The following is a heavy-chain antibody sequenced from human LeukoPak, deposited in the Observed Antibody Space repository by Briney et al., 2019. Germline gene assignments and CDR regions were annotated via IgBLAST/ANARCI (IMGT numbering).Heavy chain of an antibody. CDR2: IYYSGST. Sequence: PSETLSLTCTVSGVSISSYYWSWIRQPPGKGLEWIGDIYYSGSTNYKDSLKSRVTISVDTSKNQFSLKLSSVTAADTAVYYCARVDYGGTGYFDYWGQGTLVTVSS. J-gene: IGHJ4*02. CDR1: GVSISSYY. D-gene: IGHD4-23*01. V-gene: IGHV4-59*01. CDR3: ARVDYGGTGYFDY.